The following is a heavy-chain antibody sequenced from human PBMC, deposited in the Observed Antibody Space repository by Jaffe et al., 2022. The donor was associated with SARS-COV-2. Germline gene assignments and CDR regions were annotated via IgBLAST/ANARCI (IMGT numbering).Heavy chain of an antibody. D-gene: IGHD3-9*01. CDR3: ARGRSLVIIGEFYFDY. CDR2: INAGNGNT. Sequence: QVQLVQSGAEVKKPGASVKVSCKASGYTFTSYAMHWVRQAPGQRLEWMGWINAGNGNTKYSQKFQGRVTITRDTSASTAYMELSSLRSEDTAVYYCARGRSLVIIGEFYFDYWGQGTLVTVSS. CDR1: GYTFTSYA. V-gene: IGHV1-3*01. J-gene: IGHJ4*02.